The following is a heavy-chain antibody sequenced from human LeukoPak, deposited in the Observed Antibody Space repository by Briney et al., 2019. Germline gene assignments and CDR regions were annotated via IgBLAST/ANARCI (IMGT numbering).Heavy chain of an antibody. CDR2: ISCSGGST. CDR3: AKDGELLWFGELSPHIDY. D-gene: IGHD3-10*01. V-gene: IGHV3-23*01. J-gene: IGHJ4*02. Sequence: PGGSLRLSCAAPGFTFSSYAMSWVPQAPGKGMGGVSAISCSGGSTYYADSVKGRFPISRDNSKNTLYLQMNSLRADDTAVYYCAKDGELLWFGELSPHIDYWGQGTLVTVSP. CDR1: GFTFSSYA.